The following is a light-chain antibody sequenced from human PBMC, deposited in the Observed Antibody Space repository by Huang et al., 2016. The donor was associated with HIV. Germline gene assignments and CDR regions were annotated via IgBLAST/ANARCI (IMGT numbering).Light chain of an antibody. CDR3: HQYYDTPQT. CDR1: QSVLKTSNNRNC. J-gene: IGKJ1*01. V-gene: IGKV4-1*01. Sequence: DIVLTQSPDSLALSLGDRAAINCTASQSVLKTSNNRNCLNWYQLKPGRPPKLLISWASTRESGVTDLFSGSGSETGFTLTSASLQADDVAVYYCHQYYDTPQTFGQGTKVEVK. CDR2: WAS.